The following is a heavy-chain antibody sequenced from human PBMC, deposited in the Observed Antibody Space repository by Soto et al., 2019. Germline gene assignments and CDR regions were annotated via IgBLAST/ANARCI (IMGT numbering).Heavy chain of an antibody. Sequence: EVQLVESGGGLVKPGGSLRLSCAASGFTFSSYSMNWVRQAPGKGLEWVSSISSSSSYIYYADSVKGRFTISRDNAKNSLYLQMNSLRAEDTAVYYCASEGYVEEVALFDYWGQGTLVTVSS. CDR1: GFTFSSYS. D-gene: IGHD5-12*01. V-gene: IGHV3-21*01. CDR3: ASEGYVEEVALFDY. J-gene: IGHJ4*02. CDR2: ISSSSSYI.